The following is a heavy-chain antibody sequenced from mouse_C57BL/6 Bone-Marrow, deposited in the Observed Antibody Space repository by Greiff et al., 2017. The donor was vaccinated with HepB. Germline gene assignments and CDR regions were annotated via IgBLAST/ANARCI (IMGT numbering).Heavy chain of an antibody. CDR1: GFTFSSYG. J-gene: IGHJ3*01. CDR3: ARQLTGTSAY. CDR2: ISSGGSYT. V-gene: IGHV5-6*02. D-gene: IGHD4-1*01. Sequence: VKLVESGGDLVKPGGSLKLSCAASGFTFSSYGMSWVRQTPDKRLEWVATISSGGSYTYYPDSVKGRFTISRDNAKNTLYLQMSSLKSEDTAMYYCARQLTGTSAYWGQGTLVTVSA.